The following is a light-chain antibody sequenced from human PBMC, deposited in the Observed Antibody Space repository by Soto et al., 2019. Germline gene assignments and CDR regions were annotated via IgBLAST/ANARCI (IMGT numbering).Light chain of an antibody. CDR2: GAS. J-gene: IGKJ4*01. Sequence: EIVLTQSPGTLSLSPGERATLSCRASQNFRSSHLAWYQQKPGQAPRLLIYGASSRATGIPDRFSGSGSGTDFTLTINRLEPEDFAVYYCQQYGSTPLTFGGGTKVEIK. CDR1: QNFRSSH. V-gene: IGKV3-20*01. CDR3: QQYGSTPLT.